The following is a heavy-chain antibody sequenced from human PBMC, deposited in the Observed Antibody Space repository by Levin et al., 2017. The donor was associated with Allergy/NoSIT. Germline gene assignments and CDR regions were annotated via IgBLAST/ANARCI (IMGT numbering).Heavy chain of an antibody. D-gene: IGHD1-1*01. Sequence: NPGGSLRLSCAASGFTFSNAWMSWVRQAPGKGLEWVGRIKSKTDGGTTDYAAPVKGRFTISRDDSKNTLYLQMNSLKTEDTAVYYCATDDQLDMGDDSFDIWGQGTMVTVSS. J-gene: IGHJ3*02. V-gene: IGHV3-15*01. CDR2: IKSKTDGGTT. CDR1: GFTFSNAW. CDR3: ATDDQLDMGDDSFDI.